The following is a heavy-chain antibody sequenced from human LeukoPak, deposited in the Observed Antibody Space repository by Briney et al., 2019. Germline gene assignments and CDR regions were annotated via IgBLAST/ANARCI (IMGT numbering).Heavy chain of an antibody. D-gene: IGHD2-2*01. CDR3: AKLTCSSTFCPLDY. CDR2: INYSGST. CDR1: GGSISSSSYY. Sequence: PSETLSLTCTVSGGSISSSSYYWGWIRQPPGRGLEWIGSINYSGSTYYSPSLKSRVTISVDTSKNQFSLRLTSVTAADTALYYCAKLTCSSTFCPLDYWGQGTLVTVSS. V-gene: IGHV4-39*01. J-gene: IGHJ4*02.